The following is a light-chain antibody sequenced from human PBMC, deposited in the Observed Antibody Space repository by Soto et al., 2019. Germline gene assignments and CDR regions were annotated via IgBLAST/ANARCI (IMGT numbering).Light chain of an antibody. V-gene: IGKV3-15*01. CDR1: QSVSSN. CDR2: GAS. Sequence: EIVMTQSPATLSVSPGERATLSCRASQSVSSNLAWYQHKPGQAPRLLIYGASTRATGFPARFSGSGSGTEFTLTISSLQSEDFAVYYCQQYYNWPPLTFGGGTKVEIK. CDR3: QQYYNWPPLT. J-gene: IGKJ4*01.